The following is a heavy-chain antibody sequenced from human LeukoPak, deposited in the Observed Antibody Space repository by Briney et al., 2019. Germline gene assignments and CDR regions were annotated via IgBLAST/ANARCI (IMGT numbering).Heavy chain of an antibody. D-gene: IGHD6-6*01. V-gene: IGHV1-18*01. CDR1: GYTFISYG. CDR2: ISAYKGNT. CDR3: ARGRQLVPNNWFDP. Sequence: ASVKVSCTASGYTFISYGISWVRQAPGEGLEWMGWISAYKGNTNYAQKLQGRVTMTTDTSTSTDYMELRSLRSDDTAVYYCARGRQLVPNNWFDPWGQGTLVTVSS. J-gene: IGHJ5*02.